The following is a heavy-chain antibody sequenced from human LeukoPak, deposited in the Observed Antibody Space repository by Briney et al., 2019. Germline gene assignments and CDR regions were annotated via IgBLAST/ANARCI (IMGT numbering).Heavy chain of an antibody. CDR2: MNPNSGNT. D-gene: IGHD6-13*01. V-gene: IGHV1-8*02. CDR1: GYTFTGYY. Sequence: ASVKVSCKASGYTFTGYYMHWVRQATGQGLEWMGWMNPNSGNTGYAQKFQGRVTMTRNTSISTAYMELSSLRSEDTAVYYCARESAGTGPSGFDPWGQGTLVTVSS. CDR3: ARESAGTGPSGFDP. J-gene: IGHJ5*02.